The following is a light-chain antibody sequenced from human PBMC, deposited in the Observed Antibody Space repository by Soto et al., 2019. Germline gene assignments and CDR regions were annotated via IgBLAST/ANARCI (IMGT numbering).Light chain of an antibody. J-gene: IGKJ1*01. Sequence: EIVLTQSPGTLSLSPGETATLSCRASQSVSSSYLAWYQQKPGQAPRLFIYGASSRATGIPDRFSGSGSGTDFTLTISRLEPEDFAVYYCQQYGSSPWTFGQGTKVEIK. CDR3: QQYGSSPWT. CDR1: QSVSSSY. V-gene: IGKV3-20*01. CDR2: GAS.